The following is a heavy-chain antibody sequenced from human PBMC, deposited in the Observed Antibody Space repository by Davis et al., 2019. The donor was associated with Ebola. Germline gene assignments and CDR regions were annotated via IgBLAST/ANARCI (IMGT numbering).Heavy chain of an antibody. Sequence: ASVKVSCKASGYTFTGYYMHWVRQAPGQGLEWMGWINPNSGGTNYAQKFQGRVTMTRDTSISTAYMELSRLRSDDTAVYYCARAVVVAATLTGTYYFDYWGQGTLVTVSS. CDR3: ARAVVVAATLTGTYYFDY. CDR2: INPNSGGT. CDR1: GYTFTGYY. J-gene: IGHJ4*02. V-gene: IGHV1-2*02. D-gene: IGHD2-15*01.